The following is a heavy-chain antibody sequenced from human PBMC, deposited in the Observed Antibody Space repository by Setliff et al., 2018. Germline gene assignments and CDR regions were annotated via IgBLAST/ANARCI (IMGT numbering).Heavy chain of an antibody. J-gene: IGHJ4*02. CDR2: IFSKGST. V-gene: IGHV4-61*09. Sequence: PSETLSLTCTVSGGSISSGNYYWSWIRQPAGKAPEWIGHIFSKGSTNNNPSLKSRVTISIDSSKNQMSLRMTSVTAADTAVYYCARFCGTSNCQRAPLFDYWGQGILVTVSS. CDR1: GGSISSGNYY. CDR3: ARFCGTSNCQRAPLFDY. D-gene: IGHD1-1*01.